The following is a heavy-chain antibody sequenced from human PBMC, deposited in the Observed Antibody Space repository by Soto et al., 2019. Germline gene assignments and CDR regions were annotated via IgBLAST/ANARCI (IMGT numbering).Heavy chain of an antibody. Sequence: QAHLQQSGAEVKKPGASVKVSCEASGYNFATTSIAWVRQAPGQGLEWMGWITPYNGDTNYEQKLQGRVTMTTDTSTNTAHMEARSLRSADTAVYYCAALGPCCGGTCYSRRLDNWGQGTLVTVSS. J-gene: IGHJ4*02. CDR2: ITPYNGDT. CDR1: GYNFATTS. CDR3: AALGPCCGGTCYSRRLDN. D-gene: IGHD2-15*01. V-gene: IGHV1-18*01.